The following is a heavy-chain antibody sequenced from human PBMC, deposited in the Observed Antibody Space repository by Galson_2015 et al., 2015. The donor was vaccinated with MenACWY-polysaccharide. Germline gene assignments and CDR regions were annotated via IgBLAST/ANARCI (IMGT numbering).Heavy chain of an antibody. CDR2: ISSSSSDI. Sequence: SLRLSCAASGFTFSTYTMNWVRQAPGKGLEWVSSISSSSSDIYYTDSLRGRFTISRDNGKNSLFLQMNSLRAEDTAVYYCARSRNFPQDCAGDCYSYWGQGTLVTVSS. D-gene: IGHD2-21*01. J-gene: IGHJ4*02. CDR1: GFTFSTYT. CDR3: ARSRNFPQDCAGDCYSY. V-gene: IGHV3-21*01.